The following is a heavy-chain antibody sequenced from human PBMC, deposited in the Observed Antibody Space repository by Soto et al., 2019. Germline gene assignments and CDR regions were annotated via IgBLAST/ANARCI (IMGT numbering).Heavy chain of an antibody. V-gene: IGHV3-48*02. CDR2: ISSSSSTI. CDR3: ARDYKTQDYYDILTGYSLYYYYGMDV. CDR1: GFTFSSYS. D-gene: IGHD3-9*01. J-gene: IGHJ6*02. Sequence: GGSLRLSCAASGFTFSSYSMNWVRQAPGKGLEWVSYISSSSSTIYYADSVKGRFTISRDNAKNSLYLQMNSLRDEDTAVYYCARDYKTQDYYDILTGYSLYYYYGMDVWGQGTTVTVSS.